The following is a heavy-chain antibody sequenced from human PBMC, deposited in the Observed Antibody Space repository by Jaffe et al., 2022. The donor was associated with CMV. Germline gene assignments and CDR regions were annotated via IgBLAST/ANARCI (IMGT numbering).Heavy chain of an antibody. CDR2: ISNGGGST. D-gene: IGHD2-8*01. Sequence: EVQLVESGGGLAQPGGSLRLSCAASGPTFRNHAMSWVRQPPGKGLEWVSAISNGGGSTYYADSVKGRFTISRDDSKNTLYLQMNSLRVEDTAVYYCATDSPFCTLWGQGTLVTVSS. CDR1: GPTFRNHA. V-gene: IGHV3-23*04. CDR3: ATDSPFCTL. J-gene: IGHJ4*02.